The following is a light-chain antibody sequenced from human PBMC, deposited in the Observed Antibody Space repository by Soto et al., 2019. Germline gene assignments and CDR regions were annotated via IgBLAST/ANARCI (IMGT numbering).Light chain of an antibody. CDR2: DVS. Sequence: QSALAQPASVSGSPGQSITISCVGTSSDMGDYNYVSWYQQHPGKVPKVIIFDVSNRPSGVSYRFSGTKSGNTATLTVSGLQAEDEAHYYCCSYTRSGTLIFGTGTKVTVL. V-gene: IGLV2-14*01. CDR3: CSYTRSGTLI. J-gene: IGLJ1*01. CDR1: SSDMGDYNY.